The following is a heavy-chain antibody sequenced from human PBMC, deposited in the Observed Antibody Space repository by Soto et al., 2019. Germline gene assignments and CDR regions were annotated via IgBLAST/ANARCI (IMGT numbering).Heavy chain of an antibody. D-gene: IGHD3-16*01. CDR1: GGSISSYY. J-gene: IGHJ6*01. CDR2: IYYSGST. V-gene: IGHV4-59*01. CDR3: GRGFWDQPPTRYYYYGMDV. Sequence: SETLSLTCTVSGGSISSYYWSWIRQPPGKGLEWIGYIYYSGSTNYNPSLKSRVTISVDTSKNQFSLKLSSVTAADTAVYYCGRGFWDQPPTRYYYYGMDVWGQGTTVTVSS.